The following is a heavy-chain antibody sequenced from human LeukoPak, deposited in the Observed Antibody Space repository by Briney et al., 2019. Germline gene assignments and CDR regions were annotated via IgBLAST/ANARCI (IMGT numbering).Heavy chain of an antibody. D-gene: IGHD3-22*01. CDR2: IYYSGST. V-gene: IGHV4-61*08. Sequence: SETLSLTCTVSGGSISSGGYYWSWIRQPPGTGLEWIGYIYYSGSTNYNPSLKSRVTISVDTSKNQFSLKLSSVTAADTAVYYCARAYYYDSSGYYDAFDIWGQGTMVTVSS. J-gene: IGHJ3*02. CDR1: GGSISSGGYY. CDR3: ARAYYYDSSGYYDAFDI.